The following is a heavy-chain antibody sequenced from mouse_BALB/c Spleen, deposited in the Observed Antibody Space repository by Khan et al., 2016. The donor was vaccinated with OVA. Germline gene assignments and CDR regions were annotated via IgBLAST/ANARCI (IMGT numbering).Heavy chain of an antibody. D-gene: IGHD2-14*01. V-gene: IGHV9-3-1*01. CDR3: ARVGYNGTMDC. CDR2: INTYTGEP. J-gene: IGHJ4*01. Sequence: QIQLVQSGPELKKPGETVQISCKASGFTFTNYGMNWVKQAPGKGLKWMGWINTYTGEPTFADDFTGRFAFSLETSASTAYLQINSLKNEDTATYVCARVGYNGTMDCWGQGTSVTVSS. CDR1: GFTFTNYG.